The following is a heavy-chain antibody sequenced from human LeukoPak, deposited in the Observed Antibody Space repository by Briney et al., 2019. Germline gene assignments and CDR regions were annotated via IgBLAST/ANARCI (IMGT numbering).Heavy chain of an antibody. CDR3: AREDDTGRYMGDDAFDI. Sequence: ASVKVSCKASGYTFSSHDIYWVRQAPGQGLEWMGGIIPISDTANDAQKFKGRVTITADKSTSTVYMELSSLRSEDTAVYYCAREDDTGRYMGDDAFDIWGQGTMVTVSS. J-gene: IGHJ3*02. V-gene: IGHV1-69*06. D-gene: IGHD1-26*01. CDR2: IIPISDTA. CDR1: GYTFSSHD.